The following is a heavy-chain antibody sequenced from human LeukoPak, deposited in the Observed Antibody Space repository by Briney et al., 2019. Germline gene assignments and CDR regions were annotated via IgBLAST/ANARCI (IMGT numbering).Heavy chain of an antibody. V-gene: IGHV1-8*01. CDR1: GYTFTSYD. CDR2: MNPNSGNT. J-gene: IGHJ4*02. D-gene: IGHD6-6*01. CDR3: ARLPKYSRPLDY. Sequence: ASVKASCKASGYTFTSYDINWVRQAIGQGLEWMGWMNPNSGNTAYAQKFQGRVTMSRDTSISTAYMELSSLRSEDTAVYYCARLPKYSRPLDYWGQGTLVTVSS.